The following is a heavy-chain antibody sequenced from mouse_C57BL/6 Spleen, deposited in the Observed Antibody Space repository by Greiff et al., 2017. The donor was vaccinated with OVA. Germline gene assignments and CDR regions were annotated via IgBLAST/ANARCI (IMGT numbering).Heavy chain of an antibody. CDR2: ISNLAYSI. V-gene: IGHV5-15*01. Sequence: EVHLVESGGGLVQPGGSLKLSCAASGFTFSDYGMAWVRQAPRKGPEWVAFISNLAYSIYYADTVTGRFTISRENAKNTLYLQMSSLRSADSAMYYCARRGLTTRGFDYWGQGTTLTVSS. CDR1: GFTFSDYG. CDR3: ARRGLTTRGFDY. J-gene: IGHJ2*01. D-gene: IGHD1-1*01.